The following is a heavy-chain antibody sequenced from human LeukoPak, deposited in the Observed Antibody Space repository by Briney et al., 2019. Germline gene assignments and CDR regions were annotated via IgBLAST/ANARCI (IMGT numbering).Heavy chain of an antibody. V-gene: IGHV1-18*04. D-gene: IGHD3-9*01. Sequence: ASVKVSCKASGYTFTSYGISWVRQAPGQGLEWMGWISAYNGNTNYAQKFQGRVTMTTDTSTSTAYMELRSLRSDDTAVYYCARVDYDILTGYYKKGYFDYWGQGTLVTVSS. CDR1: GYTFTSYG. CDR3: ARVDYDILTGYYKKGYFDY. CDR2: ISAYNGNT. J-gene: IGHJ4*02.